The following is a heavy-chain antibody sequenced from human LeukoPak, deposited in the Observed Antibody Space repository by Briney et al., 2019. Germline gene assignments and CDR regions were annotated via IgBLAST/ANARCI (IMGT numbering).Heavy chain of an antibody. Sequence: GGSLRLSCAASGFTFSSYSMNWVRQAPGKGLEWVSSISSSGSYIYYADSVKGRFTISRDNAKNSLYLQMNSLRAEDTAVYYCARDGTPYWGQGTLVTVSS. V-gene: IGHV3-21*01. J-gene: IGHJ4*02. CDR1: GFTFSSYS. CDR3: ARDGTPY. D-gene: IGHD1/OR15-1a*01. CDR2: ISSSGSYI.